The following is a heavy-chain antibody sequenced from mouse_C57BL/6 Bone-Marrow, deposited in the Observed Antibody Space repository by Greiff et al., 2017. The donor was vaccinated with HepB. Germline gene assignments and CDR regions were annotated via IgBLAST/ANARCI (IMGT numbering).Heavy chain of an antibody. Sequence: VQLQQSGAELVRPGSSVKMSCKTSGYTFTSYGINWVKQRPGQGLEWIGYIYIGNGYTEYNEKFKGKATLTSDTSSSTAYMQLSSLTSEDSASYFCARSRSYYYGSSTFAYWGQGTLVTVSA. D-gene: IGHD1-1*01. V-gene: IGHV1-58*01. J-gene: IGHJ3*01. CDR1: GYTFTSYG. CDR3: ARSRSYYYGSSTFAY. CDR2: IYIGNGYT.